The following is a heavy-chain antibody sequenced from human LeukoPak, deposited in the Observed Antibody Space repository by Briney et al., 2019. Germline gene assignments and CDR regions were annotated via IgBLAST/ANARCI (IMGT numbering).Heavy chain of an antibody. V-gene: IGHV4-4*09. Sequence: SETLSLTCTVSGGSNSGYYWSWIRQPPGKGLEWIGYSYTSGSTNYNPSLKSRVTISVDTSKNQFSLKLSSVTAADTAVYYCARDLGYCSSTSCYKDYYYYMDVWGKGTTVTVSS. CDR3: ARDLGYCSSTSCYKDYYYYMDV. CDR2: SYTSGST. J-gene: IGHJ6*03. D-gene: IGHD2-2*02. CDR1: GGSNSGYY.